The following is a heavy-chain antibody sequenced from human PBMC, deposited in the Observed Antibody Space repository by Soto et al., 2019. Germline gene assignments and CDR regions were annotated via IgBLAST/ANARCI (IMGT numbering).Heavy chain of an antibody. D-gene: IGHD3-10*01. CDR3: ARDNYYDSGSYNYFDY. Sequence: GSLRLSCASSGFTFSSYAMHWVRQAPGKGLEWVAVISYDGSNKYYADSVKGRFTISRDNSKNTLYLQMNSLRAEDTAVYYCARDNYYDSGSYNYFDYWGQGTLVTVSS. J-gene: IGHJ4*02. V-gene: IGHV3-30-3*01. CDR2: ISYDGSNK. CDR1: GFTFSSYA.